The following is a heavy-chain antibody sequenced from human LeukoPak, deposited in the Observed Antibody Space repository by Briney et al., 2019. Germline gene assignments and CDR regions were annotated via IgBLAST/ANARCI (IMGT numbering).Heavy chain of an antibody. J-gene: IGHJ4*02. D-gene: IGHD6-13*01. V-gene: IGHV3-23*01. CDR3: AKVRVGSSWYFDY. CDR2: ISGSGVST. Sequence: GGSLRLSCAASRFTFSSYAMSWVRQAAGKGLEWVSTISGSGVSTYYADSVKGRFTISRDNSKNTLYLQMNSLRADDTAVYYCAKVRVGSSWYFDYWGQGTLVTVSS. CDR1: RFTFSSYA.